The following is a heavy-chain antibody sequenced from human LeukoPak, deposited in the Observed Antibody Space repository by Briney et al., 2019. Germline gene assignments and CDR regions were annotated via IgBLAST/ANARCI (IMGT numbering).Heavy chain of an antibody. CDR2: ISGSGDKT. J-gene: IGHJ4*02. V-gene: IGHV3-23*01. D-gene: IGHD6-19*01. CDR3: AREGHSSGRAGFLDY. Sequence: GGSLRLSCAASGFTFSSNGMSWVRKAPGKGLEWVSSISGSGDKTYYADSVKGRFTISRDNSKNTLYLQMNSLRPEDTAVYFCAREGHSSGRAGFLDYWGQGSLVTVS. CDR1: GFTFSSNG.